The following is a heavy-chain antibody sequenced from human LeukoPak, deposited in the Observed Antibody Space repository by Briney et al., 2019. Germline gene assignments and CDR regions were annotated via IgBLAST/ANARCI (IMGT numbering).Heavy chain of an antibody. V-gene: IGHV3-21*01. J-gene: IGHJ4*02. CDR1: GFTFSSYS. CDR2: ISSSSSYI. D-gene: IGHD6-19*01. CDR3: ARALSSGWFDSFDY. Sequence: NAGGSLRLSCAASGFTFSSYSMNWVRQAPGKGLEWVSSISSSSSYIYYADAVKGRFTISRDNAKNSLYLQMNSLRAEDTAVYYCARALSSGWFDSFDYWGQGTLVTVSS.